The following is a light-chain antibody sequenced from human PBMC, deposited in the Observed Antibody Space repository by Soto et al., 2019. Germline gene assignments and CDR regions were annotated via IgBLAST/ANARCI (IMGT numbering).Light chain of an antibody. CDR1: QSVSSN. J-gene: IGKJ2*01. CDR2: GAS. CDR3: QQYTDWPGGT. V-gene: IGKV3-15*01. Sequence: EIVMTQSPATLSVSPGGGATLSCRASQSVSSNLAWFQQKPGQAPRLLIYGASTRATGVPARFTGSGSGTVFTLTISSLQSEDCAVYYCQQYTDWPGGTYGQGTKL.